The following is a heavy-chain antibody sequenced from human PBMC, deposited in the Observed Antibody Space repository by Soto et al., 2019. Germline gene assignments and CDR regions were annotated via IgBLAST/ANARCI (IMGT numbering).Heavy chain of an antibody. CDR1: GGSISSGGYY. CDR3: AREDWNYNAFDT. J-gene: IGHJ3*02. Sequence: SETLSLTCTVSGGSISSGGYYWSWLRQHPGKGLEWIGYIYYSGSTYYNPSLKSRVTISVDTSKNQFSLKLSSVTAADTAVYYCAREDWNYNAFDTWGPGTMVTV. CDR2: IYYSGST. D-gene: IGHD1-7*01. V-gene: IGHV4-31*03.